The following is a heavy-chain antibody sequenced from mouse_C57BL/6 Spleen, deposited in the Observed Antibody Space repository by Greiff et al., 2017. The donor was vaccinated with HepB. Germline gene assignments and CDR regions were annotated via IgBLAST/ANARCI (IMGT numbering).Heavy chain of an antibody. V-gene: IGHV1-26*01. CDR3: ALYDYDRVAY. Sequence: EVQLQQSGPELVKPGASVKISCKASGYTFTDYYMNWVKQSHGKSLEWIGDINPNNGGTSYNQKFKGKATLTVDKSSSTAYMELRSLTSEDSAVYYCALYDYDRVAYWGQGTLVTVSA. CDR1: GYTFTDYY. CDR2: INPNNGGT. D-gene: IGHD2-4*01. J-gene: IGHJ3*01.